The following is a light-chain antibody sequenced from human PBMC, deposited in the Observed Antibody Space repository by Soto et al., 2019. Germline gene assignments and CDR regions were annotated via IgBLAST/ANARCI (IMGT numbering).Light chain of an antibody. V-gene: IGLV2-14*03. Sequence: QPVLTQPASVSGSPGQSITISCTGSSSDIGGYNYVSWYQHHPGKAPKLMIYDVSIRPSGVPNRFSGSKSGNTASLSISGLQAEDEADYYCCSFTSSSSVIFGGGTKLTVL. CDR2: DVS. CDR1: SSDIGGYNY. J-gene: IGLJ2*01. CDR3: CSFTSSSSVI.